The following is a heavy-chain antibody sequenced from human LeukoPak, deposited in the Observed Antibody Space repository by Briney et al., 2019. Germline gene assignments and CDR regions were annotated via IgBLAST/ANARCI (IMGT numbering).Heavy chain of an antibody. Sequence: GRSLRLSCAASGFTFSSYGMHWVRQAPGKGLEWVAVISYDGSNKYYADSVKGRFTISRDNSKNTLYLQMNSLRAEDTAVYYCAKVTSYGSGIREDYWGQGTLVTVSS. J-gene: IGHJ4*02. CDR3: AKVTSYGSGIREDY. V-gene: IGHV3-30*18. D-gene: IGHD3-10*01. CDR1: GFTFSSYG. CDR2: ISYDGSNK.